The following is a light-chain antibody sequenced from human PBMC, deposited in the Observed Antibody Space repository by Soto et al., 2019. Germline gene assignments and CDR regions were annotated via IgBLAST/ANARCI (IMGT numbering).Light chain of an antibody. J-gene: IGKJ2*01. CDR3: QQYDSYSPYT. V-gene: IGKV1-5*03. Sequence: DIQMTQFPPTLSASIGDRVTITCRASQTISSSLAWYQQKPGKAPKLLIYKASTLETGVPSRFSGSGSGTEFTLTISSLQPDDFATTYCQQYDSYSPYTFGQGTRLE. CDR1: QTISSS. CDR2: KAS.